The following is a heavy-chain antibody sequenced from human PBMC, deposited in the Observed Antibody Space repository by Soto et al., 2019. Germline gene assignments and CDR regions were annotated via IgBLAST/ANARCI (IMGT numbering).Heavy chain of an antibody. J-gene: IGHJ4*02. CDR1: GGTFSSYA. D-gene: IGHD3-16*01. Sequence: QVQLVQSGAEVKKPGYSVKVSCKASGGTFSSYAISWVRQAPGQGLEWMGGIIPIFGTANYAQKFQGRVTITADKSPSTAYMELSRLRSDETAVYYCASFLGVDYDYGDKPLDYWGQGTLVTVSS. CDR3: ASFLGVDYDYGDKPLDY. CDR2: IIPIFGTA. V-gene: IGHV1-69*06.